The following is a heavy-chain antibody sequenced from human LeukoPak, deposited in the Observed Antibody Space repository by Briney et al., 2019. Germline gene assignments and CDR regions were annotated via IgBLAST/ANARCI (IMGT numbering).Heavy chain of an antibody. J-gene: IGHJ6*03. Sequence: ASVKVSCKAFGHTFTSYGISWVRQAPGQGLEWMGWISAYNGNTNYAQKLQGRVTMTTDTTTSTAYMELRSLRSEDTAVYYCASGVSGVRGVTYYYYMDVWGKGTTVTVSS. V-gene: IGHV1-18*01. CDR3: ASGVSGVRGVTYYYYMDV. D-gene: IGHD3-10*01. CDR1: GHTFTSYG. CDR2: ISAYNGNT.